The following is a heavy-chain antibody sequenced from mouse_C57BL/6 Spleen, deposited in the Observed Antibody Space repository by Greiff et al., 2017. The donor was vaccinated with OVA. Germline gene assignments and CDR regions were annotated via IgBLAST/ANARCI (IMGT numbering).Heavy chain of an antibody. CDR3: ARSLPYDQYYFDY. Sequence: QVQLKQPGAELVMPGASVKLSCKASGYTFTSYWMHWVKQRPGQGLEWIGEIDPSDSYTNYNQKFKGKSTLTVDKSSSTAYMQLSSLTSEDSAVYYCARSLPYDQYYFDYWGQGTTLTVSS. CDR1: GYTFTSYW. J-gene: IGHJ2*01. D-gene: IGHD2-3*01. V-gene: IGHV1-69*01. CDR2: IDPSDSYT.